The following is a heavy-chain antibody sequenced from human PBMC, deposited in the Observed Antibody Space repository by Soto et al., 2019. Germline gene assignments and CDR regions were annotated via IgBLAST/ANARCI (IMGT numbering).Heavy chain of an antibody. J-gene: IGHJ4*02. Sequence: QVQLQESGPGLVKPSETLSLTCAVSGDSISSYYCMWIRQPPGKGLESIGYLYYGRSANYNPSLKSRANLSVDTSTNQCSLTLSSMTAADTAVYYCALRSMAVVPEYWGQGTLVTVSS. CDR2: LYYGRSA. V-gene: IGHV4-59*01. D-gene: IGHD3-22*01. CDR1: GDSISSYY. CDR3: ALRSMAVVPEY.